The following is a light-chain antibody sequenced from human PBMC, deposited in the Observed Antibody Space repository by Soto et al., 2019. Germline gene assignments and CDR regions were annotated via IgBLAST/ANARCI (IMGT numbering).Light chain of an antibody. J-gene: IGKJ3*01. CDR2: GAS. CDR1: QSVSSN. V-gene: IGKV3-15*01. Sequence: EIVMTQSPSTLSVSPGERATLSCRASQSVSSNLAWYQQKPGQAPRLLIYGASTRATGIPARFSGSRSGTEFTLTISSLPSEDFSVYYCQKYNNWPPTFGPGTKVEIK. CDR3: QKYNNWPPT.